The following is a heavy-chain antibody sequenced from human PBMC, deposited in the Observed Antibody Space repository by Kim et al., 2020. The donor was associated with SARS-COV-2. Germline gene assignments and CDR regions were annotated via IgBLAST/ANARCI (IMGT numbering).Heavy chain of an antibody. D-gene: IGHD3-22*01. CDR3: AKSVTMIVVVLRYFDY. J-gene: IGHJ4*02. CDR1: GFTFSSYA. V-gene: IGHV3-23*01. Sequence: GGSLRLSCAASGFTFSSYAMSWVRQAPGKGLEWVSAISGSGGSTYYADSVKGRFTISRDNSKNTLYLQMNSLRAEDTAVYYCAKSVTMIVVVLRYFDYWGQGTLVTVSS. CDR2: ISGSGGST.